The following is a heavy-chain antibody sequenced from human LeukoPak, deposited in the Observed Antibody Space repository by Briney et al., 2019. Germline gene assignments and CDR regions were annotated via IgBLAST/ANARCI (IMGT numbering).Heavy chain of an antibody. CDR1: GFRFNNSW. V-gene: IGHV3-7*01. CDR3: ARDRFYNAFDF. D-gene: IGHD5-24*01. CDR2: IKPDRSQK. Sequence: GGSLRLSCAASGFRFNNSWMDWVRQAPGKGLEWVAYIKPDRSQKEYVGSVKGRFTISRDNAKNSLYLQMSNLRAEDTAVYYCARDRFYNAFDFWGQGALVTVSS. J-gene: IGHJ4*02.